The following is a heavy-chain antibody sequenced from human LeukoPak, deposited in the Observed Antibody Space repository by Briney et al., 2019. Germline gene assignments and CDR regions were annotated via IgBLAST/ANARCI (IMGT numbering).Heavy chain of an antibody. D-gene: IGHD3-10*01. CDR1: GGTFSSYA. Sequence: GASVKVSCKASGGTFSSYAISWVRQAPGQGLEWMGGIIPIFGTANYAQKFQGRVTITADESTSTAYMELSSLRSEDTAVYYCARGHSYDSGSSVMDVWGQGTTVTVSS. V-gene: IGHV1-69*13. CDR3: ARGHSYDSGSSVMDV. J-gene: IGHJ6*02. CDR2: IIPIFGTA.